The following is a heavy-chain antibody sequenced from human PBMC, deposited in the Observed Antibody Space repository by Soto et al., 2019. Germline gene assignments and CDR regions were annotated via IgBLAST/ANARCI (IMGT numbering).Heavy chain of an antibody. CDR3: ARHTKYDFWSGSPYYYMDV. J-gene: IGHJ6*03. Sequence: GESLKISCKGSGYSFTSYWIGWVRQMPGKGLEWMGIIYPGDSDTRYSPSFQGQVTISADKSIGTAYLQWSSLKASDTAMYYCARHTKYDFWSGSPYYYMDVWGKGTTVTVSS. D-gene: IGHD3-3*01. V-gene: IGHV5-51*01. CDR1: GYSFTSYW. CDR2: IYPGDSDT.